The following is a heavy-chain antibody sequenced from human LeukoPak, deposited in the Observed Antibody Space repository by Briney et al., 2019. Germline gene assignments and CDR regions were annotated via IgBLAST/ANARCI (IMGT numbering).Heavy chain of an antibody. Sequence: ASVKVSCKAFGYTFTSNYVHWVRQAPGQGPEWMGVISPSGGSTTYAQKFQGRVTLTRDMSTSTDYLELSSLRSEDTAVYYCARDNSVRDEAWWFNPWGQGTLVIVSS. D-gene: IGHD5-24*01. V-gene: IGHV1-46*01. CDR2: ISPSGGST. CDR3: ARDNSVRDEAWWFNP. CDR1: GYTFTSNY. J-gene: IGHJ5*02.